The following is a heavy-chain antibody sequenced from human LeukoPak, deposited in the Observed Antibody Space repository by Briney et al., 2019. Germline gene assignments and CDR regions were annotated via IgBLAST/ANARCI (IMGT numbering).Heavy chain of an antibody. CDR1: GGSISSYY. Sequence: SETLSLTCTVSGGSISSYYWSWIRQPPGKGLEWIGYIYYSGSTNCNPSLKSRVTISVDTSKNQFSLKLSSVTAADTAVYYCAREGGVDVRWGQGTLVTVSS. CDR3: AREGGVDVR. CDR2: IYYSGST. J-gene: IGHJ4*02. D-gene: IGHD3-16*01. V-gene: IGHV4-59*01.